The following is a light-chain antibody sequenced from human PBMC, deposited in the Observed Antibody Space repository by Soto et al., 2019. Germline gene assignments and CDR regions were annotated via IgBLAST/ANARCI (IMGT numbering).Light chain of an antibody. CDR3: QQYETSPFT. CDR2: DAS. J-gene: IGKJ3*01. Sequence: EIVLTQSPGTLSLSPGERATLSCGASQSVNSNYLAWYQQKLGLAPRLLMYDASKRAAGIPDRFSGSGSGTDFTLTISRLEPKDFAVYYCQQYETSPFTFGPGTKVDIK. CDR1: QSVNSNY. V-gene: IGKV3D-20*01.